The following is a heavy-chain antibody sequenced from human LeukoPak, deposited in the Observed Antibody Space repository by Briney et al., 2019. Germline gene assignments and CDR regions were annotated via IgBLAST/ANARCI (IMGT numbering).Heavy chain of an antibody. J-gene: IGHJ4*02. CDR2: IYHSGST. CDR3: ASPTSQYSSSWSYYFDY. Sequence: SETLSLTCTVSGYSISSGYYWGWIRQPPGKGLEWIGSIYHSGSTYYNPSLKSRVTISVDTSKNQFSLKLSSVTAADTAVYYCASPTSQYSSSWSYYFDYWGQGTLVTVSS. V-gene: IGHV4-38-2*02. D-gene: IGHD6-13*01. CDR1: GYSISSGYY.